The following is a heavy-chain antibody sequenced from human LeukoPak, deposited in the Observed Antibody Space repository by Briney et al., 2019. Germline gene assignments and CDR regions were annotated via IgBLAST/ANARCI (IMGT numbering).Heavy chain of an antibody. V-gene: IGHV1-24*01. J-gene: IGHJ3*02. D-gene: IGHD5-12*01. CDR2: FDPEDGET. Sequence: ASVKVSCKASGYTFTSYYMHWVRQAPGKGLEWMGGFDPEDGETIYAQKFQGRVTMTEDTSTDTAYMELSSLRSEDTAVYYCATWSPLFGYGAFDIWGQGTMVTVSS. CDR3: ATWSPLFGYGAFDI. CDR1: GYTFTSYY.